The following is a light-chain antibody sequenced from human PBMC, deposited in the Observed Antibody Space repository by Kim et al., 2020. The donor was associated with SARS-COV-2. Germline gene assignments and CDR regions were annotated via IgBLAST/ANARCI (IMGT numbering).Light chain of an antibody. J-gene: IGLJ2*01. CDR3: SSYAGTNNLV. V-gene: IGLV2-8*01. CDR2: EVT. Sequence: GQSVTIFCTGTSSDVGAYNYISCYQQHPGKAPKLMIYEVTKRPSGVPDRFSGSKSGNTASLTVSGLQTEDEADYYCSSYAGTNNLVFGGGTQLTVL. CDR1: SSDVGAYNY.